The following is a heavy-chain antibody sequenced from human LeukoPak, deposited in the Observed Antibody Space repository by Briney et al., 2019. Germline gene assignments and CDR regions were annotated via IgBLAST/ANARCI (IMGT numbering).Heavy chain of an antibody. Sequence: SETLSLTCTGSGGSISSYYWSWIRQPPGKGLEWIGYIYYSGSTNYNPSLKSRVTISVDTSKNQFSLKLSSVTAADTAVYYCARHNYDFWSGYYPFDYWGQGTLVTVSS. J-gene: IGHJ4*02. D-gene: IGHD3-3*01. CDR1: GGSISSYY. V-gene: IGHV4-59*01. CDR2: IYYSGST. CDR3: ARHNYDFWSGYYPFDY.